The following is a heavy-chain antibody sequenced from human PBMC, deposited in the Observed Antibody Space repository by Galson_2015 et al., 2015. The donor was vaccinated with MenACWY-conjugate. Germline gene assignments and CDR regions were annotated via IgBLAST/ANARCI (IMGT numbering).Heavy chain of an antibody. CDR2: INSDGSST. J-gene: IGHJ4*02. Sequence: SLRLSCADSEVSFTNSWMHWVRQAPGKGLVWVSRINSDGSSTTYADSVKGRFTISRDNAKNTLYLQMNSLRGEDTAVYYCARASRATGGTHSGYWGQGTLAPVSS. CDR3: ARASRATGGTHSGY. CDR1: EVSFTNSW. V-gene: IGHV3-74*03. D-gene: IGHD6-13*01.